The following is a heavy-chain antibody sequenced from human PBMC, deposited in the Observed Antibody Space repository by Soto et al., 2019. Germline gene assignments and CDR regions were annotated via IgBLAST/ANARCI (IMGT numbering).Heavy chain of an antibody. J-gene: IGHJ6*02. D-gene: IGHD2-2*01. CDR3: TRDGNFISTSVTTYCSRHV. Sequence: SVKVYCKDSGGTFSSYAIRWVRQAPGQGLEWMGGIIPIFGTANYAQQFQGRSTIRAVESTSTAYMEVSSLKSKATAVYYCTRDGNFISTSVTTYCSRHVLGQGPTVTV. CDR2: IIPIFGTA. V-gene: IGHV1-69*13. CDR1: GGTFSSYA.